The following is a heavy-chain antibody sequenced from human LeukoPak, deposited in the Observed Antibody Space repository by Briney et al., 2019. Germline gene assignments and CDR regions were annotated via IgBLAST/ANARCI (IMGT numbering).Heavy chain of an antibody. D-gene: IGHD2-8*02. V-gene: IGHV3-21*01. J-gene: IGHJ4*02. CDR3: AAGYCTGGNCYSDY. CDR2: ISRDSSYI. CDR1: GFTFNTYN. Sequence: PGGSLRLSCAASGFTFNTYNMNWVRQAPGKGPEWVSSISRDSSYIFYADSVKGRFTISRDNAKNSLYLRMNSLRAEDTAMYYCAAGYCTGGNCYSDYWGQGTLVTVSS.